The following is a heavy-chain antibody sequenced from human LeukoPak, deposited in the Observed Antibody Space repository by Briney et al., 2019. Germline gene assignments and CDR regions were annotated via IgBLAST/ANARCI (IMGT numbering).Heavy chain of an antibody. CDR3: AKGISGSCYTGLGF. J-gene: IGHJ4*02. CDR1: GFTFSSFA. D-gene: IGHD2-2*02. V-gene: IGHV3-23*05. Sequence: GESLRLSCAASGFTFSSFAMGWVRLAPGKGLQWISCIYGSNNNTYYTDSVTGRFTISRDNSKTTLFLQMNSLRAEDTAVYYCAKGISGSCYTGLGFWGQGTLVTVSS. CDR2: IYGSNNNT.